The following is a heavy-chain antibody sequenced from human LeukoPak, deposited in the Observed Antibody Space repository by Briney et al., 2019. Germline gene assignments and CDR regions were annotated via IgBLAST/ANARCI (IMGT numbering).Heavy chain of an antibody. CDR1: GFTVSSNY. D-gene: IGHD3-10*01. V-gene: IGHV3-66*01. Sequence: GGSLRLSCAASGFTVSSNYISWVRQAPGKGLEWVSIIYRGGNTYYADSEKDTFTISRDNSKNTLYLQMNSLRSEDTAVYYCARLWFGELIFDYWGEGTLVTVSS. CDR3: ARLWFGELIFDY. J-gene: IGHJ4*02. CDR2: IYRGGNT.